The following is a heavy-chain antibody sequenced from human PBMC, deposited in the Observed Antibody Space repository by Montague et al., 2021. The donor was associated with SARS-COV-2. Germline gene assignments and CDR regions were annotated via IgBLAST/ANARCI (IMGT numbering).Heavy chain of an antibody. CDR1: GSSISSETHY. Sequence: SETLSLTCTVSGSSISSETHYWGWIRQPPGKGLEWIGSIFYSGSTYYNSSLKSRVSISVATSKNQFSLRLRSVTAAATAVYYCASQPIPVTGSGEFDYWGPGTLVTVSS. D-gene: IGHD6-19*01. V-gene: IGHV4-39*01. CDR3: ASQPIPVTGSGEFDY. CDR2: IFYSGST. J-gene: IGHJ4*02.